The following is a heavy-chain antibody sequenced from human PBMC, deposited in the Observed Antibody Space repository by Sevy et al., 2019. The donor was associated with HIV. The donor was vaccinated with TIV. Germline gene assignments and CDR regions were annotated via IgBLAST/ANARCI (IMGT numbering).Heavy chain of an antibody. CDR1: GFTFSSYA. CDR2: ISYDGSNK. D-gene: IGHD6-6*01. Sequence: GESLKISCAASGFTFSSYAMHWVRQAPGKGLEWVAVISYDGSNKYYADSVKGRFTISRDNSKNTLYLQMNSLRAEDTAVYYCARDSSSSGFDYWGQGTLVTVSS. CDR3: ARDSSSSGFDY. J-gene: IGHJ4*02. V-gene: IGHV3-30-3*01.